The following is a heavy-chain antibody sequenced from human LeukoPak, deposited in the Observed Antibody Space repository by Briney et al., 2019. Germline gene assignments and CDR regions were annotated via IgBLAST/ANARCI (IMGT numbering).Heavy chain of an antibody. CDR2: ISYDGSNK. D-gene: IGHD6-19*01. CDR3: ATSRRGGQWLAPFDY. CDR1: GFTFSSYA. V-gene: IGHV3-30*04. J-gene: IGHJ4*02. Sequence: GGSLRLSCAASGFTFSSYAMHWVRQAPGKGLEWVAVISYDGSNKYYADSVKGRFTISRDNSKNTLYLQLNSLRAEDTAVYYCATSRRGGQWLAPFDYWGQGTLVTVSS.